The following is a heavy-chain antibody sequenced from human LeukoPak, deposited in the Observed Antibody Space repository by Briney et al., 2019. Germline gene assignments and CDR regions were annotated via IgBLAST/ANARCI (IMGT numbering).Heavy chain of an antibody. CDR3: ARDRTVYYYYGMDV. CDR1: GFTFSSYA. Sequence: GGSLRLSCAASGFTFSSYAMHWVRQAPGKGLEWVVVISYDGSNEYYADSVKGRFTISRDNSKSTLYLQMNSLRAEDTSVYYCARDRTVYYYYGMDVWGQGTTVTVSS. CDR2: ISYDGSNE. V-gene: IGHV3-30-3*01. J-gene: IGHJ6*02.